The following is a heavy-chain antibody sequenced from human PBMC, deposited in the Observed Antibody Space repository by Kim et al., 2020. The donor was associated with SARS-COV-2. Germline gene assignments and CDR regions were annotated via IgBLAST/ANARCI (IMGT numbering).Heavy chain of an antibody. Sequence: GGSLRLSCAVSGFNFSNYAMSWVRQAPGKGLEWISLISGTGRTKYYAGSVKGRFTISRDNTKNTLYLQMSSLRAGDTAVFYCAKSFAGSGTYGLDFWCQG. D-gene: IGHD3-10*01. CDR3: AKSFAGSGTYGLDF. CDR2: ISGTGRTK. V-gene: IGHV3-23*01. CDR1: GFNFSNYA. J-gene: IGHJ4*02.